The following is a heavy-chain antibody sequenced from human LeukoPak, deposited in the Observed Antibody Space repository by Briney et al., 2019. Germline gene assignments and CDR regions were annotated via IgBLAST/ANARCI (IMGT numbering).Heavy chain of an antibody. D-gene: IGHD5-24*01. Sequence: GGSLRLSCAASGFTFSSYAMHWVRQAPGKGLEWVAVISYDGSNKYYADSVKGRFTISRDNSKNTLYLQMNSLRAEDTAVYYCARDAMATLYFDYWGQGTLVTVSS. CDR2: ISYDGSNK. CDR1: GFTFSSYA. CDR3: ARDAMATLYFDY. V-gene: IGHV3-30-3*01. J-gene: IGHJ4*02.